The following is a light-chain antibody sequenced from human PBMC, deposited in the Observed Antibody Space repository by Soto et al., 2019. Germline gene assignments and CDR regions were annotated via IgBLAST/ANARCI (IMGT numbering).Light chain of an antibody. CDR2: EGN. CDR1: SGDIGTYNL. Sequence: QSALTQPASVSGSPGQSITISCTGTSGDIGTYNLVSWYQQHPGRAPKLIIFEGNKRPSGVSNRFSGSKSGNRASLTISGLQAEDEADYHCTSYTSSNTYVFGTGTKLTVL. CDR3: TSYTSSNTYV. V-gene: IGLV2-14*02. J-gene: IGLJ1*01.